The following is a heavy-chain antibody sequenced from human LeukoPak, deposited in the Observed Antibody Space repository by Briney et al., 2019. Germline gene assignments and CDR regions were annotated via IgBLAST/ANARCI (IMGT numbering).Heavy chain of an antibody. CDR3: ARDSYYYDSSGYYFDY. J-gene: IGHJ4*02. Sequence: GGSLRLSCAASGFTFSSYSMNWVRQAPGKGLEWVSSISSSSSYIYYADSVKGRFAISRDNAKNSLYLQMNSLRAEDTAVYYCARDSYYYDSSGYYFDYWGQGTLVTVSS. D-gene: IGHD3-22*01. CDR2: ISSSSSYI. CDR1: GFTFSSYS. V-gene: IGHV3-21*01.